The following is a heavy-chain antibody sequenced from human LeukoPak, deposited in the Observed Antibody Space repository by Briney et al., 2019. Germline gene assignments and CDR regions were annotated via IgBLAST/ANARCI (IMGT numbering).Heavy chain of an antibody. D-gene: IGHD6-19*01. J-gene: IGHJ2*01. CDR3: ARFHSGPSGWYVLWYFDL. CDR2: TYNSENT. Sequence: PSETLSLTCTVSGGSVSSYYWSWIRQPPGKGLEWIGYTYNSENTKYNSSLESRVTLSVDTSKNQFFLKLSSVTAADTAVYYCARFHSGPSGWYVLWYFDLWGRGTLVTVSS. V-gene: IGHV4-4*09. CDR1: GGSVSSYY.